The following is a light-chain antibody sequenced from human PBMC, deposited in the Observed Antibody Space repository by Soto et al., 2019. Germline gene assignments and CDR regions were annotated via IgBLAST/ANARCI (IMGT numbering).Light chain of an antibody. CDR1: QGISSY. CDR2: AAS. V-gene: IGKV1-9*01. Sequence: DIQLTQSPSFLSASVGDRVTITCRASQGISSYLAWYQQKPGKAPKLLIYAASTLQSGVPSRFSGSGSETEFTRTISSLQPEDFATYYCQQLNSYPRYTFGQGTKLEIK. J-gene: IGKJ2*01. CDR3: QQLNSYPRYT.